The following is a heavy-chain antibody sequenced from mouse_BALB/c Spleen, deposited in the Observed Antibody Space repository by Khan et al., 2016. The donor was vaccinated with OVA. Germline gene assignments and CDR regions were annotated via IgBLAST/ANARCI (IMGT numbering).Heavy chain of an antibody. J-gene: IGHJ2*01. CDR3: ATYYDGSSRYFDY. CDR2: IDPANGNT. D-gene: IGHD1-1*01. V-gene: IGHV14-3*02. Sequence: VQLKQSGAELVKPGASVKLSCTLSGFNIKDTYMHWVKQRPEQGLEWIGRIDPANGNTKYDPKFQGKATITADTSSTTAYLQLSSLTSEDTAVYYCATYYDGSSRYFDYWGQGTTLTVAS. CDR1: GFNIKDTY.